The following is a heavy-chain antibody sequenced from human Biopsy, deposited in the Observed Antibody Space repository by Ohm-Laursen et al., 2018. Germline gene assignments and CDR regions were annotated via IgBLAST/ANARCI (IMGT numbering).Heavy chain of an antibody. J-gene: IGHJ4*02. Sequence: SLRLSCAASGFIFNYGMHWVRQAPGKGLEWVAVIWSDGNNKYYADSVKGRFTISRDASRNTLYMQMNSLRVEDTALYYCARDAEEFDSSGPRFDYWGQGTLVTVSS. V-gene: IGHV3-33*01. CDR2: IWSDGNNK. D-gene: IGHD3-22*01. CDR3: ARDAEEFDSSGPRFDY. CDR1: GFIFNYG.